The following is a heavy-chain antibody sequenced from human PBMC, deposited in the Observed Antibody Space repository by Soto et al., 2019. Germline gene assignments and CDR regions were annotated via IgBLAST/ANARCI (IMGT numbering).Heavy chain of an antibody. CDR3: AKLGSRAPLDFDY. CDR2: ISGRGDII. V-gene: IGHV3-23*01. CDR1: GFTFSSYA. Sequence: GGSLRLSCAASGFTFSSYAMNWVRQAPGKGLEWVSHISGRGDIIYFADSVRGRFTIPRDNSKNTLYLQMNSLRAEDTAIYYCAKLGSRAPLDFDYWGQGVLVTVSS. D-gene: IGHD2-2*01. J-gene: IGHJ4*02.